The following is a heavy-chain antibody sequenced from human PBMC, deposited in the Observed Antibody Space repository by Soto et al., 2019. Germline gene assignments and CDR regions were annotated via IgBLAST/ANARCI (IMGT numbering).Heavy chain of an antibody. J-gene: IGHJ4*02. V-gene: IGHV5-51*01. CDR1: GYSFSTYW. CDR3: ARLSRGTGSYLDH. Sequence: GESLKISCKGSGYSFSTYWFAWVRQMPGKGLEWMGIIYPADSDTRYSPSFQGQVTISADKSISTAYLQWSSLKASDTAMYYCARLSRGTGSYLDHWGQGTPV. CDR2: IYPADSDT. D-gene: IGHD1-26*01.